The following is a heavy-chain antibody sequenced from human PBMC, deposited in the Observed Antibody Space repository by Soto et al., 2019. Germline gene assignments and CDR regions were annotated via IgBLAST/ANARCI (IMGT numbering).Heavy chain of an antibody. J-gene: IGHJ4*02. CDR1: GGSISSYY. V-gene: IGHV4-59*01. D-gene: IGHD3-22*01. CDR2: IYYSGST. Sequence: SETLSLTCTVSGGSISSYYWSWIRQPPGKGLEWIGYIYYSGSTNYNPSLKSRVTISVDTSKNQFSLKLSSVTAADTAVYYCARGSPSSGYYYGPFDYWGQGTLVTVSS. CDR3: ARGSPSSGYYYGPFDY.